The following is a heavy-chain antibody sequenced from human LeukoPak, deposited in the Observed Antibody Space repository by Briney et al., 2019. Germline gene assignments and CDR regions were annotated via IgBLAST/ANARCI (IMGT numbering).Heavy chain of an antibody. Sequence: GGSLRLSCAASGFTFSSYVMSWVRQAPGKGLEWVSAISGSGGSTYYADSVKGRFTISRDNSKNTPYLQINSLTAEDTAVYYGAMVRGVITLDYWGQGTLVTVSS. J-gene: IGHJ4*02. V-gene: IGHV3-23*01. CDR1: GFTFSSYV. CDR2: ISGSGGST. CDR3: AMVRGVITLDY. D-gene: IGHD3-10*01.